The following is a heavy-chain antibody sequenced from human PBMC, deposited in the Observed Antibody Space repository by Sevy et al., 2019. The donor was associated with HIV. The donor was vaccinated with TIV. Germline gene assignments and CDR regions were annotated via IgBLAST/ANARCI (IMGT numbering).Heavy chain of an antibody. CDR3: TRGETATPGWGSWKFDY. D-gene: IGHD6-25*01. CDR1: GGCINSGRYY. Sequence: SETLSLTCTVSGGCINSGRYYWSWLRQPAGKGLEWVGRIYTSGTTNYNPSLKSRVTMSVDTSKNQFSLKLSSVTAADTALYYCTRGETATPGWGSWKFDYWGQEPLVTVSS. V-gene: IGHV4-61*02. CDR2: IYTSGTT. J-gene: IGHJ4*02.